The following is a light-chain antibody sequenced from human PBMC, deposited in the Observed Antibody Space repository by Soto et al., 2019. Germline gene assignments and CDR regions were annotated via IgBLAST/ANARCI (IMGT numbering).Light chain of an antibody. J-gene: IGLJ3*02. CDR2: LDSDGSH. V-gene: IGLV4-69*01. CDR3: QTWATVPDWV. CDR1: SGHSTYA. Sequence: QLVLTQSPSASASLGASVKNTCTLSSGHSTYAIAWHQQQPEKGPRYLMKLDSDGSHSKGDGIPDRFSGSSSGAERYLTISSLQSEDEADYYCQTWATVPDWVFGGATKLTVL.